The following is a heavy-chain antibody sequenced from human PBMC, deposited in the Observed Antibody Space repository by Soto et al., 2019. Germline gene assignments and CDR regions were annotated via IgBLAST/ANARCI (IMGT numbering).Heavy chain of an antibody. CDR3: APHVSCSGGSCQYDAFAI. V-gene: IGHV3-23*01. Sequence: EVQVLDSGGGLVQPGGSLILSCEGSGFTVSSHAMTWIRQAPGKGPEWVSTVTADGGTYYADSVKGRFAMSRDTSENTLYLQMNSLGAEDTAAYYCAPHVSCSGGSCQYDAFAIRGQGTMVTVSS. CDR2: VTADGGT. D-gene: IGHD2-15*01. CDR1: GFTVSSHA. J-gene: IGHJ3*02.